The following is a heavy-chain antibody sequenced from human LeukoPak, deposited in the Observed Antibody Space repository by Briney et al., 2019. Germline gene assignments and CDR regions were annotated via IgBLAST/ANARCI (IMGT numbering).Heavy chain of an antibody. Sequence: ASVKVSCKASGYTFTSYGISWVRQAPGQGLEWMGWISAYNGNTNYAQMLQGRVTMTTDTSTSTAYMGLRSLRSDDTAVYYCARGLQETLGWLKAFSAFDIWGQGTRVTVSS. V-gene: IGHV1-18*01. CDR1: GYTFTSYG. CDR2: ISAYNGNT. D-gene: IGHD5-24*01. J-gene: IGHJ3*02. CDR3: ARGLQETLGWLKAFSAFDI.